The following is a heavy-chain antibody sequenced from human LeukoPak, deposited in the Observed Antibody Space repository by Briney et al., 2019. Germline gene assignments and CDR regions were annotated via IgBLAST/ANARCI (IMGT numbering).Heavy chain of an antibody. CDR1: GFTFSSYA. J-gene: IGHJ3*02. D-gene: IGHD6-6*01. Sequence: GGSLRLSCAASGFTFSSYAMHWVRQAPGKGLEWVAVISYDGSNKYYADSVKGRFTISRDNSKNTLYLQMNSLRAEDTAVCYCARDQSSSSDAFDIWGQGTMVTVSS. CDR3: ARDQSSSSDAFDI. CDR2: ISYDGSNK. V-gene: IGHV3-30*04.